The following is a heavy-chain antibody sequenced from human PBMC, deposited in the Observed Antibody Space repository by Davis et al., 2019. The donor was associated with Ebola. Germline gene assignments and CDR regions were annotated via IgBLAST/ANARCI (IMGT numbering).Heavy chain of an antibody. CDR1: GGSISSYY. D-gene: IGHD6-19*01. V-gene: IGHV4-59*01. CDR2: IYYSGST. CDR3: ARVIHGRVQWLYYHYGMDV. J-gene: IGHJ6*02. Sequence: SETLSLTCTVSGGSISSYYWSWIRQPLGKGLEWIGYIYYSGSTNYNPSLKSRVTISVDTSKNQFSLKLSSVTAADTAVYYCARVIHGRVQWLYYHYGMDVWGQGTTVTVSS.